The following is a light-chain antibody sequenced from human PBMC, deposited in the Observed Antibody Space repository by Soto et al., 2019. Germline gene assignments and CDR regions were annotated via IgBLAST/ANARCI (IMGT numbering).Light chain of an antibody. Sequence: AMQVTQSPSSLSASVGDRVTITCRATQGYSSDLGWYQQKPGKAPNLLIYAASDLQAEVPSRFSGSGSDTDFTLTISSLQAEDFASYYCLQDHDYQWTFGQGAKLEIK. CDR1: QGYSSD. J-gene: IGKJ2*02. CDR3: LQDHDYQWT. V-gene: IGKV1-6*01. CDR2: AAS.